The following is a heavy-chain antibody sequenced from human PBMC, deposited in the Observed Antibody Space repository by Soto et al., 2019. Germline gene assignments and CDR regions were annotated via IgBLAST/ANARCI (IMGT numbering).Heavy chain of an antibody. D-gene: IGHD2-15*01. CDR3: ARRGGSGSGRNSCYYYVAT. CDR1: GGSISSYY. CDR2: IYTSVST. V-gene: IGHV4-4*07. Sequence: AETLSLTSTVSGGSISSYYWSWIRQPAGKGLEWIGRIYTSVSTNYNPALKRRVTMSVDTSKNQFSLRLSSVTGADMDVYYCARRGGSGSGRNSCYYYVATWVQGSVVTVSS. J-gene: IGHJ4*02.